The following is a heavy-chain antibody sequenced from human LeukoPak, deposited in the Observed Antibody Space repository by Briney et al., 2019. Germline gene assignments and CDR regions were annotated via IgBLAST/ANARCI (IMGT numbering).Heavy chain of an antibody. D-gene: IGHD3-3*01. CDR3: ARGGDFWSGYHKDYYYYMDV. CDR2: ISSSSSYI. J-gene: IGHJ6*03. CDR1: GFTFSSYS. V-gene: IGHV3-21*01. Sequence: GGSLRLSCAASGFTFSSYSMNWVRQAPGKGLEWVSSISSSSSYIYYADSVKGRFTISRDNAKNSLYLQMNSLRAEDTAVYYCARGGDFWSGYHKDYYYYMDVWGKGTTVTVSS.